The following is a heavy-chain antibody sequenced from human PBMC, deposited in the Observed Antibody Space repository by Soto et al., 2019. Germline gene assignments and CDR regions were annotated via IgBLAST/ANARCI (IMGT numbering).Heavy chain of an antibody. Sequence: SETLSLTCTVSGGSIGSYYWSLIRQPPGKGLEWIGYIYYSGSTYYNPSLKSRVTISVDTSKNQFSLKLSSVTAADTAVYYCARARGYCSGGSCYPAFDIWGQGTMVTVSS. D-gene: IGHD2-15*01. J-gene: IGHJ3*02. V-gene: IGHV4-30-4*01. CDR3: ARARGYCSGGSCYPAFDI. CDR2: IYYSGST. CDR1: GGSIGSYY.